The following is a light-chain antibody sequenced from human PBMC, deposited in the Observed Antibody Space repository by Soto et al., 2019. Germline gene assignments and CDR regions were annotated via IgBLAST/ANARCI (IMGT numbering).Light chain of an antibody. V-gene: IGKV1-5*01. CDR1: EGINDW. Sequence: DIQMTQSPPTLSASVGDRVTITCRASEGINDWLAWYQQKPGNAPKLLIYHASSLQSGVPSRFSGSGFGTEFTLTISSLQPDDFATYYCQQYNIYSWTFGQGTKVDIK. CDR2: HAS. CDR3: QQYNIYSWT. J-gene: IGKJ1*01.